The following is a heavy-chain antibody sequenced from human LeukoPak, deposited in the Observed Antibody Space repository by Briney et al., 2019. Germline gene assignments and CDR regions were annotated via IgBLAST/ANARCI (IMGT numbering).Heavy chain of an antibody. CDR3: ARAYYDFWSGSIEYYFDY. V-gene: IGHV1-8*03. CDR1: GYTFTSYD. Sequence: GASVKVSCKASGYTFTSYDINWVRQATGQGLEWMGWMNPNSGNTGYAQKFQGRVTITRNTSISTAYMELSSLRSEDTAVYYCARAYYDFWSGSIEYYFDYWGQGTLVTVSS. J-gene: IGHJ4*02. D-gene: IGHD3-3*01. CDR2: MNPNSGNT.